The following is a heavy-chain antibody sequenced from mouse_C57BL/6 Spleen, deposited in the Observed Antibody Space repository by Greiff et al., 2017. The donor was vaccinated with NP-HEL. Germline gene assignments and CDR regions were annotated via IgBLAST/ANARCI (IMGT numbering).Heavy chain of an antibody. D-gene: IGHD1-2*01. CDR1: GYTFTSYW. CDR2: IDPSDSYT. CDR3: ARTATHAMDY. Sequence: VQLQQPGAELVKPGASVKLSCKASGYTFTSYWMQWVKQRPGQGLEWIGEIDPSDSYTNYNQKFKGKATLTVDTSSSTAYMQLSSLTSEDSAVYYCARTATHAMDYWGQGTSVTVSS. V-gene: IGHV1-50*01. J-gene: IGHJ4*01.